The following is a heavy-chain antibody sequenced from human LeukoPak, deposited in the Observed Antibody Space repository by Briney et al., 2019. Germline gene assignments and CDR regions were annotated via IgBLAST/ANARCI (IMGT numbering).Heavy chain of an antibody. CDR1: GYSFTSYW. CDR2: IYPGDSET. V-gene: IGHV5-51*01. D-gene: IGHD6-19*01. CDR3: ASTVAGNYYYMDV. Sequence: GESLKISCKGSGYSFTSYWIVWVRQMPGKGLEWMGMIYPGDSETIYSPSFQGQVTISADKSISTAYLQWSRLKASDTAMYYCASTVAGNYYYMDVWGKGTTVTVSS. J-gene: IGHJ6*03.